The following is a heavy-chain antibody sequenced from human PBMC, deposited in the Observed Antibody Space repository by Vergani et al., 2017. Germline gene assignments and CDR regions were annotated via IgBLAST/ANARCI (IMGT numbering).Heavy chain of an antibody. J-gene: IGHJ4*02. CDR3: ARLVSGGVIVELPDY. Sequence: QVQLVQSGAEVKKPGASVKVSCKASGYTFTSYYMHWVRQAPGQGLEWMGWISAYNGNTNYAQKLQGRVTMTTDTSTSTAYMELRSLRSDDTAVYYCARLVSGGVIVELPDYWGQGTLVTVSS. V-gene: IGHV1-18*04. CDR1: GYTFTSYY. D-gene: IGHD3-16*02. CDR2: ISAYNGNT.